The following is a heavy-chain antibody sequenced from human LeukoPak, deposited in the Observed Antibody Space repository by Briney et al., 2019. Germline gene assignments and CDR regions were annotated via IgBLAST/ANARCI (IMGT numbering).Heavy chain of an antibody. Sequence: PSETLSLTCTVSGGSISSTNYYWGWIRHPPGKWLECIGSIYYSGSTYYNPSLKSRVTISVDTSKNQFSLKLSSVTAADTAVYYCARGRHYDIFRVEPRIRNAFDIWGQGTMVTVSS. J-gene: IGHJ3*02. D-gene: IGHD3-9*01. CDR1: GGSISSTNYY. CDR3: ARGRHYDIFRVEPRIRNAFDI. CDR2: IYYSGST. V-gene: IGHV4-39*07.